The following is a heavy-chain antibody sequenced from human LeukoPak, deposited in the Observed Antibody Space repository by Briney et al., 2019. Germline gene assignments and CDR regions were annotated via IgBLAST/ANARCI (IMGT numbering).Heavy chain of an antibody. CDR2: INPSGGST. Sequence: ASVKVSCKASGYTFTSYYMHWVRQAPGQGLEWMGIINPSGGSTSYAQKFQGRATMTRDTSTSTVYMELSSLRSEDTAVYYCARASVNGRRFDYWGQGTLVTVSS. J-gene: IGHJ4*02. CDR3: ARASVNGRRFDY. D-gene: IGHD2-8*01. V-gene: IGHV1-46*01. CDR1: GYTFTSYY.